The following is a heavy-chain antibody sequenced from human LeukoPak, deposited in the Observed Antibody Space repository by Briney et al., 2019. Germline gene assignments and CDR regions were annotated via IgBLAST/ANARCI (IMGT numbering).Heavy chain of an antibody. CDR1: GYSISSGYY. D-gene: IGHD3-3*01. Sequence: SETLSLTCTVSGYSISSGYYWGWIRQPPGKGLEWIGSIYHSGSTYYNPSLKSRVTISVDTSKNQFSLKLSSVTAADTAVYYCARVSASYYDFWSGYYYFDYWGQGTLVTVSS. J-gene: IGHJ4*02. CDR2: IYHSGST. V-gene: IGHV4-38-2*02. CDR3: ARVSASYYDFWSGYYYFDY.